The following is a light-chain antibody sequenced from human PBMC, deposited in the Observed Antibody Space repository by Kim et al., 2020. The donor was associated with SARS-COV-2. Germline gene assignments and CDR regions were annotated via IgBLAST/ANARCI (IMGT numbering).Light chain of an antibody. CDR1: QHINVW. J-gene: IGKJ2*01. CDR2: KAS. Sequence: DIQLTQSPSTLSASVGDRVTITCRASQHINVWLAWYQQKAGEAPKLLIYKASTLASGVPSRFRGSGSGTEFTLTISSLQPDDFAVYYCQQYDLLVTCGQGTKLEI. CDR3: QQYDLLVT. V-gene: IGKV1-5*03.